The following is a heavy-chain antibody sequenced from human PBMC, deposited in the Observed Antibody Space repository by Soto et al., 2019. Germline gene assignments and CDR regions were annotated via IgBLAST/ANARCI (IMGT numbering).Heavy chain of an antibody. J-gene: IGHJ4*02. V-gene: IGHV3-30-3*01. CDR2: ISYDGSNK. D-gene: IGHD3-3*01. Sequence: GGSLRLSCAASGFTFSSYAMHWVRQAPVKGLEWVAVISYDGSNKYYADSVKGRFTISRDNSKNTLYLQMNSLRAEDAAVYYCARDRYDFWSGFHFLFDYWGQGTLVTVSS. CDR1: GFTFSSYA. CDR3: ARDRYDFWSGFHFLFDY.